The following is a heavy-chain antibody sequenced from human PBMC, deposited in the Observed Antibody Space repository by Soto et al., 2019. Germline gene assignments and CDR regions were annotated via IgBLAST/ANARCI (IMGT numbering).Heavy chain of an antibody. J-gene: IGHJ4*02. CDR3: ARDRSSSFDY. CDR2: IWYDGSNK. V-gene: IGHV3-33*01. CDR1: GFTFSSYG. D-gene: IGHD6-6*01. Sequence: QVQLVESGGGVVQPGRSLSLSYAASGFTFSSYGMHWVRQAPGKGLEWVAVIWYDGSNKYYADSVKGRFTISRDNSKNTLYLQMNSLRAEDTAVYYCARDRSSSFDYWGQGTLVTVSS.